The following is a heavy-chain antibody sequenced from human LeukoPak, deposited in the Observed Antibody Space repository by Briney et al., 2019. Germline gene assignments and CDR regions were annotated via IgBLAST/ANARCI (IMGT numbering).Heavy chain of an antibody. V-gene: IGHV3-15*01. Sequence: GGSLRLSCAASGFTVSNAWMSWVRQAPGKGLEWVGRIQSKSDGGTTDYAAPVKGRFSISRDDSKNTLYLQMNSLRAEDTAVYYCAWFGEFRAFDYWGQGTLVTVSS. CDR1: GFTVSNAW. CDR3: AWFGEFRAFDY. D-gene: IGHD3-10*01. CDR2: IQSKSDGGTT. J-gene: IGHJ4*02.